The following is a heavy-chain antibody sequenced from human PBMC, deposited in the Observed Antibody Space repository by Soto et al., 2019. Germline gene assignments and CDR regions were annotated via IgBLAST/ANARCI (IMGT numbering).Heavy chain of an antibody. D-gene: IGHD6-19*01. CDR1: GFTFDDYA. CDR3: AKDMSAGTDYYYGMDV. J-gene: IGHJ6*02. V-gene: IGHV3-9*01. CDR2: ISWNSGSI. Sequence: EVQLVESGGGLVQPGRSLRLSCAASGFTFDDYAMHWVRQAPGKGLEWVSGISWNSGSIGYADSVKGRFTISRDNAKNSLYLQMNSLRAEDTALYYCAKDMSAGTDYYYGMDVWGQGPTVTVSS.